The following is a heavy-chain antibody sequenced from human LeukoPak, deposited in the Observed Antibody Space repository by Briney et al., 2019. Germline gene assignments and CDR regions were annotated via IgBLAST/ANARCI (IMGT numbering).Heavy chain of an antibody. CDR2: INPSGGST. D-gene: IGHD2-2*02. CDR1: GYTFTSYY. J-gene: IGHJ5*02. CDR3: AIGVKSDCSSTSCYTLSDP. V-gene: IGHV1-46*01. Sequence: ASVKVSCKASGYTFTSYYMHWVRQAPGQGLEWMGIINPSGGSTSYAQKFQGRVTMTRNTSISTAYMELSSLRSEDTAVYYCAIGVKSDCSSTSCYTLSDPRGQGTLVTVSS.